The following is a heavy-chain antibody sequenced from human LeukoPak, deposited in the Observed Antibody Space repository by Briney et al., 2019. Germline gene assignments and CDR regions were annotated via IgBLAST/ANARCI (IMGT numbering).Heavy chain of an antibody. V-gene: IGHV4-61*02. J-gene: IGHJ6*02. CDR3: ARGFTIKGYYYGMDV. Sequence: SETLSLTCTVSGGSISSGSYYWSWIRQPAGKGLEWIGRIYTSGSTNYNPSLKSRVTISVDTSKNQFSLKLSSVTAAETAVYYCARGFTIKGYYYGMDVWGQGTTVTVSS. CDR2: IYTSGST. CDR1: GGSISSGSYY.